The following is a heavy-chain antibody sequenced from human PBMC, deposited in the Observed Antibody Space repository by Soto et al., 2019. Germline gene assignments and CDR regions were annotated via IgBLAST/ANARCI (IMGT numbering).Heavy chain of an antibody. CDR2: ISGSGGST. V-gene: IGHV3-23*01. CDR1: GFTFSSYA. D-gene: IGHD6-19*01. J-gene: IGHJ6*03. Sequence: GGSLRLSCAASGFTFSSYAMSWVRQAPGKGLEWVSAISGSGGSTYYADSVKGRFTISRDNSKNTLYLQMNSLRAEDTAVYYCAKNPGIAVADQYYYYYYYMDVWGKGTTVTVSS. CDR3: AKNPGIAVADQYYYYYYYMDV.